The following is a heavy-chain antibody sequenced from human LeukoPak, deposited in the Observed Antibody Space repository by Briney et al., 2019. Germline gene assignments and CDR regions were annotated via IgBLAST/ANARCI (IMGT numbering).Heavy chain of an antibody. CDR1: GFXFSSYA. CDR2: ISSNGGST. J-gene: IGHJ3*02. CDR3: VKGASGSYYNPGNAFDI. D-gene: IGHD3-10*01. Sequence: GGSLRLSCSASGFXFSSYAMHWVRQAAGKGLEYVSAISSNGGSTYYADSVKGRFTISRDNSKNTLYLQMSSLRAEDTAVYYCVKGASGSYYNPGNAFDIWGQGTMVTVSS. V-gene: IGHV3-64D*06.